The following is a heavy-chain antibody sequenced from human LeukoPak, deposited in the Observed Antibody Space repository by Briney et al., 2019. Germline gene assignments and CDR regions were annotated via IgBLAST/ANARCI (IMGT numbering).Heavy chain of an antibody. J-gene: IGHJ4*02. CDR3: AKDPRPYGSGSYYPPGW. V-gene: IGHV3-30*18. CDR2: ISYDGSNK. CDR1: GFTFSSYG. Sequence: GGSLRLSCAASGFTFSSYGMHWVRQAPGKGLEWVADISYDGSNKYYADSVKGRFTISRDNSKNTLYLQMNSLRAEDTAVYYCAKDPRPYGSGSYYPPGWWGQGTLVTVSS. D-gene: IGHD3-10*01.